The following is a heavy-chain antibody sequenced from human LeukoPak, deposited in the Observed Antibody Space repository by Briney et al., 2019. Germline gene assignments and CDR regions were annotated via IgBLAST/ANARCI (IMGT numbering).Heavy chain of an antibody. CDR1: GGSISSGDYY. CDR3: ATCSMVRGVSTFDY. D-gene: IGHD3-10*01. V-gene: IGHV4-30-4*01. CDR2: IYYSGST. Sequence: SETLSLTCTVSGGSISSGDYYWSWIRRPPGKGLEWIGYIYYSGSTYYNPSLKSRVTISVDTSKNQFSLKLSSVTAADTAVYYCATCSMVRGVSTFDYWGQGTLVTVSS. J-gene: IGHJ4*02.